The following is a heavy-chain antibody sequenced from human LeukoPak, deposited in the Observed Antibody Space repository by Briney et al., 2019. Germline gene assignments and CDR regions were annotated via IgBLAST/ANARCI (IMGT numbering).Heavy chain of an antibody. D-gene: IGHD3-22*01. V-gene: IGHV3-23*01. CDR2: ISASGGST. Sequence: PGGSLRLSCAASGFTFSSYAMSWVRQAPGKGLEWVSAISASGGSTYYADSVKGRFTISRDNFKNTLYLQMNSLSAEDTAVYYCAKDRTMIVVVTIDYWGQGTLVTVSS. J-gene: IGHJ4*02. CDR1: GFTFSSYA. CDR3: AKDRTMIVVVTIDY.